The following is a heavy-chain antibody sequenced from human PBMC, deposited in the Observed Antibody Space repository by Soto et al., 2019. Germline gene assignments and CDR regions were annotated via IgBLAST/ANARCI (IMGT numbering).Heavy chain of an antibody. CDR2: IYYSGST. CDR3: ARDAGYYYGSGSYRWFDP. J-gene: IGHJ5*02. Sequence: PSETLSLTCTVSGGSISSGGYYWSWIRQHPGKGLEWIGWIYYSGSTYYNPSLESRVTMSVDTSKNQFSLKLSSVTAADTAVYYCARDAGYYYGSGSYRWFDPWGQGTLVTVSS. CDR1: GGSISSGGYY. D-gene: IGHD3-10*01. V-gene: IGHV4-31*03.